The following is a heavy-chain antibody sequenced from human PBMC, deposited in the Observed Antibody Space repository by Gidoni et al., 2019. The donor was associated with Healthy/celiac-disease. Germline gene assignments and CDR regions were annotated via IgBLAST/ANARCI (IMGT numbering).Heavy chain of an antibody. CDR1: GFTFSSYA. D-gene: IGHD1-26*01. J-gene: IGHJ4*02. CDR2: ISYDGSNK. CDR3: ARDRGSGSYYEFGY. Sequence: QVQLVESGGGVVQPGRSLRLSCAASGFTFSSYAMHWVRQAPGKGLEWVAVISYDGSNKYYADSVKGRFTISRDNSKNTLYLQMNSLRAEDTAVYYCARDRGSGSYYEFGYWGQGTLVTVSS. V-gene: IGHV3-30*01.